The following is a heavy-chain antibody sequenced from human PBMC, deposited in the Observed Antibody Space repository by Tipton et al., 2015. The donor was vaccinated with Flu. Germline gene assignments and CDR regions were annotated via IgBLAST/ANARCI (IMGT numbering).Heavy chain of an antibody. D-gene: IGHD1-14*01. CDR1: GYTFTGNY. CDR2: INPDRGGT. J-gene: IGHJ4*02. Sequence: QSGAEVKKPEASVKVSCKASGYTFTGNYLHWVRQAPGQGLEWMGWINPDRGGTHYAQNFQGRVTLSRDTSISTAYMELNSLRSDDTAIYYCARTGFGDYFDYWGQGTAVTVSS. V-gene: IGHV1-2*02. CDR3: ARTGFGDYFDY.